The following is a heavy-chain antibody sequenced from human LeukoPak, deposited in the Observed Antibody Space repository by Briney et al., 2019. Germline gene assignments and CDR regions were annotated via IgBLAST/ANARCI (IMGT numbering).Heavy chain of an antibody. V-gene: IGHV4-34*01. Sequence: SETLSLTCAVYGGSFSGYYWSWIRQPPGKGLEWIGEINHSGSTNYNPSLKSRVTISVDTSKNQFSLKLSSVTAADTAVYYCARAANLRFLEWFVDYWGQGTLVTVSS. CDR1: GGSFSGYY. CDR2: INHSGST. J-gene: IGHJ4*02. CDR3: ARAANLRFLEWFVDY. D-gene: IGHD3-3*01.